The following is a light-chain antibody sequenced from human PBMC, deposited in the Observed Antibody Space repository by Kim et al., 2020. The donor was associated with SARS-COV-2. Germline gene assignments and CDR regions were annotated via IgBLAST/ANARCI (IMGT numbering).Light chain of an antibody. CDR1: QSISSW. V-gene: IGKV1-5*03. CDR3: QQYNSYPRT. Sequence: ASVGDRVTITGRASQSISSWLAWYQQKPGKAPKLLIYKASNLESGVPSRLSGSGSGTEFTLTISSLQPDDFATYYCQQYNSYPRTFGQGTKVDIK. CDR2: KAS. J-gene: IGKJ1*01.